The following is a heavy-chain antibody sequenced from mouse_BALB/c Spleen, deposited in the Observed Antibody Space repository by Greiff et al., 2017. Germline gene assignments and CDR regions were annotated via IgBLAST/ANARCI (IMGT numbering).Heavy chain of an antibody. CDR3: ARQGTMIIYFDY. CDR2: ISDGGSYT. D-gene: IGHD2-4*01. CDR1: GFTFSDYY. J-gene: IGHJ2*01. Sequence: EVMLVESGGGLVKPGGSLKLSCAASGFTFSDYYMYWVRQTPEKRLEWVATISDGGSYTYYPDSVKGRFTISRDNAKNNLYLQMSSLKSEDTAMYYCARQGTMIIYFDYWGQGTTLTVSS. V-gene: IGHV5-4*02.